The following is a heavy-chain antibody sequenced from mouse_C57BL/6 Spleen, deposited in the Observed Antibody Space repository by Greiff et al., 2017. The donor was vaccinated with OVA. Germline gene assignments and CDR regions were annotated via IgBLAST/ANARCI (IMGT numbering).Heavy chain of an antibody. CDR1: GFSFNTYA. J-gene: IGHJ2*01. D-gene: IGHD1-1*02. V-gene: IGHV10-1*01. Sequence: GGGLVQPKGSLKLSCAASGFSFNTYAMNWVRQAPGKGLEWVARIRSKSNNYATYYADSVKDRFTISRDDSESMLYLQMNNLKTEDTAMYYCVSQWYAAPNSYFDYWGQGTTLTVSS. CDR2: IRSKSNNYAT. CDR3: VSQWYAAPNSYFDY.